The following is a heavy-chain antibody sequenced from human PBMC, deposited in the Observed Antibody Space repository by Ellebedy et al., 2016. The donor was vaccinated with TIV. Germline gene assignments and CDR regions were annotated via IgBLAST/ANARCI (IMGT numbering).Heavy chain of an antibody. CDR2: IYHRGST. V-gene: IGHV4-59*01. Sequence: MPSETLSLTCSVSGGSISSYYWTRIRQSPGKGLEWIGNIYHRGSTNYSPSLKGRITISVDTAKNEVSLNVDSVTAADTAVYFCAGGSFALDPWGQGTLVTVSS. D-gene: IGHD1-26*01. CDR3: AGGSFALDP. J-gene: IGHJ5*02. CDR1: GGSISSYY.